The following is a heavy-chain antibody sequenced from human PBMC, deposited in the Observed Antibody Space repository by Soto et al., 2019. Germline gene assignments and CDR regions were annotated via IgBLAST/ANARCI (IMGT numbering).Heavy chain of an antibody. V-gene: IGHV4-39*01. J-gene: IGHJ5*02. CDR2: IYYSGST. Sequence: SETLSLTCTVSGGSISSSSYYWGWIRQPPGKGLEWIGSIYYSGSTYYNPSLKSRVTISVDTSKNQFSLKLSSVTAADTAVYYCARPTNYYDFWSGPIVKNWFDPWGQGTLVTVSS. CDR1: GGSISSSSYY. CDR3: ARPTNYYDFWSGPIVKNWFDP. D-gene: IGHD3-3*01.